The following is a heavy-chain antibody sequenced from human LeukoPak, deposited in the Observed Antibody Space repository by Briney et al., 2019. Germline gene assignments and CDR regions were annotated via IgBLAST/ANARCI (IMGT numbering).Heavy chain of an antibody. J-gene: IGHJ5*02. V-gene: IGHV3-21*01. CDR3: ARVLDSSGWPA. D-gene: IGHD6-19*01. CDR2: ISSSSSSYI. Sequence: GGSLRLSCAASGFTFSSYSMNWVRQAPGKGLEWVSSISSSSSSYIYYADSVKGRFTISRDNAKNSLYLQMNSLRAEDTAVYYCARVLDSSGWPAWGQGTLVTVSS. CDR1: GFTFSSYS.